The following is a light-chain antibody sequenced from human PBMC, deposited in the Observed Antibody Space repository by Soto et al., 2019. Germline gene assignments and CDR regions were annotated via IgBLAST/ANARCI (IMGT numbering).Light chain of an antibody. CDR2: SSN. CDR1: SSNIGSNA. Sequence: QSVLTQPPSVSGTPGRRVIISCSGSSSNIGSNAVNWYQQLPGTAPKLLMASSNQRPSGVPDRFSGPKSGTSASLAISGLQSEDEADYYCATWDDSLNGVVFGGGTKVTVL. V-gene: IGLV1-44*01. CDR3: ATWDDSLNGVV. J-gene: IGLJ2*01.